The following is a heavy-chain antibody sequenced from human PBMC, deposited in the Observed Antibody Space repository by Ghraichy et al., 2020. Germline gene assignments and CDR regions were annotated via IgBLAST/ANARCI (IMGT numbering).Heavy chain of an antibody. CDR2: IYYSGST. J-gene: IGHJ4*02. CDR3: ALQIRGVIRL. V-gene: IGHV4-39*01. Sequence: SQTLSLTCTVSGGSISSSSYYWGWIRQPPGKGLEWIGSIYYSGSTYYNPSLKSRVTISVDTSKNQFSLKLSSVTAADTAVYYCALQIRGVIRLGGQGTLVTVSS. D-gene: IGHD3-10*01. CDR1: GGSISSSSYY.